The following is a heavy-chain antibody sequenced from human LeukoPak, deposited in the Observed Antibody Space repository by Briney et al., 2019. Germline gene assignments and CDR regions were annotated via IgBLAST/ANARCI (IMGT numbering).Heavy chain of an antibody. CDR2: IIPILGIA. J-gene: IGHJ4*02. Sequence: ASVKVSCKASGGTFISYAISWVRQAPGQGLEWMGRIIPILGIANYAQKFQGRVTITADKSTSTAYMELSSLRSEDTAVYYCARAPSPADSSSPLWGQGTLVTVSS. CDR1: GGTFISYA. CDR3: ARAPSPADSSSPL. V-gene: IGHV1-69*04. D-gene: IGHD6-13*01.